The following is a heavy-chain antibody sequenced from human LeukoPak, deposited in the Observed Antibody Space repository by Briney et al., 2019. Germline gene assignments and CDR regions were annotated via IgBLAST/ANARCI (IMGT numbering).Heavy chain of an antibody. V-gene: IGHV1-2*02. J-gene: IGHJ3*02. D-gene: IGHD3-10*01. Sequence: ASVKVSCKASGYTFTGYYMHWVRQAPGQGLEWMGWINPNSGGTNYAQKFQGRVTMTRDTSISTAYMELRSLRSDDTAVYYCARGGSGSVSAFDIWGQGTMVTVSS. CDR3: ARGGSGSVSAFDI. CDR1: GYTFTGYY. CDR2: INPNSGGT.